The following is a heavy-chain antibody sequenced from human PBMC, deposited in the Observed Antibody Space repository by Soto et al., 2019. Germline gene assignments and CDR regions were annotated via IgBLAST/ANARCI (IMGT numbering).Heavy chain of an antibody. CDR3: AKGDNLGPKTGYAFDP. CDR1: GDSVPSNTAS. D-gene: IGHD5-12*01. CDR2: TYFRSKWYN. Sequence: SQTLSLTRAISGDSVPSNTASWNWIRQSPSRGLEWLGRTYFRSKWYNDYAVSVKSRIIINPDTSNNQFSLQLNSVTPEDKAVYFCAKGDNLGPKTGYAFDPWGQGIMVTVSS. J-gene: IGHJ5*02. V-gene: IGHV6-1*01.